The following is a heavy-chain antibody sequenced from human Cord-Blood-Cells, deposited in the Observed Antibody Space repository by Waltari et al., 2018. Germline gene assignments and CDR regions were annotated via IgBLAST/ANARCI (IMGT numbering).Heavy chain of an antibody. D-gene: IGHD2-15*01. J-gene: IGHJ4*02. V-gene: IGHV4-34*01. CDR3: AKKGYCSGGSCYYFDY. Sequence: QVQLQQWGAGLLKPSETLSLTCAVYGGSFRGYYWIWLLHLPGKGLEWIGEINHSGSTNDNPSLKSRVTISVDTSKNQFSLKLSSVTAADTAVYYCAKKGYCSGGSCYYFDYWGQGTLVTVSS. CDR1: GGSFRGYY. CDR2: INHSGST.